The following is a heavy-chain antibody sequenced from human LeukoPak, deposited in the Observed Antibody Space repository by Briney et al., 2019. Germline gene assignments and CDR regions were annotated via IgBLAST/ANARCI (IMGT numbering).Heavy chain of an antibody. CDR3: ARENPSGYYNRPIDY. Sequence: SETLSLICTVSGASVSSYYWSWIRQPPGKGLEWIGDIYYSGSIKYNPSLKSRVTMSVDTSKNQFSLKLSSVTAADTAIYYCARENPSGYYNRPIDYWGQGTLVTVSS. D-gene: IGHD3-22*01. J-gene: IGHJ4*02. V-gene: IGHV4-59*02. CDR1: GASVSSYY. CDR2: IYYSGSI.